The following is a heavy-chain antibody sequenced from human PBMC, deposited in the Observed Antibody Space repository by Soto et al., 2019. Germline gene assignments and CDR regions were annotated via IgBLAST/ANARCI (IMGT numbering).Heavy chain of an antibody. D-gene: IGHD2-15*01. J-gene: IGHJ5*02. CDR2: INHNTNT. CDR1: GGSFSDTY. V-gene: IGHV4-34*01. CDR3: ARGVRLFRVSFDP. Sequence: QVHLQQWGAGLLKPSETLSLTCAVYGGSFSDTYWNWFRQPPGKGLERIGEINHNTNTIYNPSLTSRFTISVDTSKNHFSLKLTSVTAADTAVYYCARGVRLFRVSFDPWGQGTLVTVS.